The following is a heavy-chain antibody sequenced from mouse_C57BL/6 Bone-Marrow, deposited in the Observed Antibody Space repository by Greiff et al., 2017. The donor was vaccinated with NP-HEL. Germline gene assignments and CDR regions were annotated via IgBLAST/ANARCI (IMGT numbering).Heavy chain of an antibody. J-gene: IGHJ4*01. CDR2: ISSGSSTI. D-gene: IGHD2-4*01. Sequence: DVHLVESGGGLVQPKGSLKLSCAASGFTFSDYGMHWVRQAPEKGLEWVAYISSGSSTIYYADTVKGRFTISRDNAKNTLFLQMTSLRSEDTAMYYCEAIDYDKDYAMDYWGQGTSVTVSS. CDR1: GFTFSDYG. CDR3: EAIDYDKDYAMDY. V-gene: IGHV5-17*01.